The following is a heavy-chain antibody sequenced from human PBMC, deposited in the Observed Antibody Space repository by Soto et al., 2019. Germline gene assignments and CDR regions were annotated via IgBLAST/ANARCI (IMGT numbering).Heavy chain of an antibody. D-gene: IGHD3-9*01. J-gene: IGHJ4*02. V-gene: IGHV4-31*03. CDR2: IYYSGST. Sequence: PSETLSLTCTVSGGSISSGGYYWSWIRQHPGKGLEWIGYIYYSGSTYYNPSLKSRVTISVDTSKNQFSLKLSSVTAADTAVYYCARASGDDILTGYYFDYWGQGTLVTVSS. CDR1: GGSISSGGYY. CDR3: ARASGDDILTGYYFDY.